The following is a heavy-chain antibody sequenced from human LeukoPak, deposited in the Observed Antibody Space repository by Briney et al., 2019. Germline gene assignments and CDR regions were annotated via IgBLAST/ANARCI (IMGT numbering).Heavy chain of an antibody. D-gene: IGHD3-22*01. CDR2: IYTPGNT. CDR3: ARVPYYYDSRHPDY. CDR1: GGSISGDSYY. Sequence: SETLPLTCIVSGGSISGDSYYWSWIRQPAGTGLEWIGRIYTPGNTNYNPSLKSRVTISVDTSKNQCSLKVSSVTAADTAVYYCARVPYYYDSRHPDYWGQGTLVTVSS. J-gene: IGHJ4*02. V-gene: IGHV4-61*02.